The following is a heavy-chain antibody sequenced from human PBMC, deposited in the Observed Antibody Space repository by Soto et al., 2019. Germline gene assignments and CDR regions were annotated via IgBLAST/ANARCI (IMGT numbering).Heavy chain of an antibody. CDR1: GYTFTSYA. CDR3: ARDPGYSYGYN. Sequence: QVQLVQSGAEVKKPGASVKVSCKASGYTFTSYAMHWVRQAPGQRLEWMGWINAGNGNTKYSQKFQGRVTIPRDTSASTAYMELSSLRSEDTAVYYCARDPGYSYGYNWGQGTLVTVSS. J-gene: IGHJ4*02. CDR2: INAGNGNT. D-gene: IGHD5-18*01. V-gene: IGHV1-3*01.